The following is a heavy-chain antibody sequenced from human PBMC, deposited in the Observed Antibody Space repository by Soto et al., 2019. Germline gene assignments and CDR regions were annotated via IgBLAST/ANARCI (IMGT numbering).Heavy chain of an antibody. CDR1: GFTFTTSC. Sequence: GSLRLSCAPSGFTFTTSCIRWVRQAPGKGLEWVSSISSTTNYIYYGGAMKGRFTISRNNAKNSMYLEMNSLRAEDTAVYYCAREAEDLTSNFDYWGQGTMVTVSS. J-gene: IGHJ4*02. V-gene: IGHV3-21*06. CDR2: ISSTTNYI. CDR3: AREAEDLTSNFDY.